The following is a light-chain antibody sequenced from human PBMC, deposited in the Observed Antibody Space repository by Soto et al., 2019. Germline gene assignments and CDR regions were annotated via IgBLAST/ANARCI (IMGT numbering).Light chain of an antibody. Sequence: QSVLTQPPSASGTPGQRVTISCSGSSSNIGSNTVNWYQQLPGTAPKLLIYSNNQRPSGVPDRFSGSKSGTSASLAISGLQSEYEADYYCAAWDDSLNGYVFGTATKVTVL. CDR2: SNN. CDR3: AAWDDSLNGYV. V-gene: IGLV1-44*01. J-gene: IGLJ1*01. CDR1: SSNIGSNT.